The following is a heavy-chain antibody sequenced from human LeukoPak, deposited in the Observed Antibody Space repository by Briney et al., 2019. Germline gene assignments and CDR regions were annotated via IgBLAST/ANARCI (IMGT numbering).Heavy chain of an antibody. CDR1: GYTFTGYY. Sequence: ASVKVSCTASGYTFTGYYMHWVRQAPGQGLEWMGWINPNSGGTNYAQKFQGRVTMTRNTSISTAYMELSSLRSEDTAVYYCARGRVQGRFLEYWGQGTLVTVSS. CDR3: ARGRVQGRFLEY. D-gene: IGHD3-3*01. J-gene: IGHJ4*02. CDR2: INPNSGGT. V-gene: IGHV1-2*02.